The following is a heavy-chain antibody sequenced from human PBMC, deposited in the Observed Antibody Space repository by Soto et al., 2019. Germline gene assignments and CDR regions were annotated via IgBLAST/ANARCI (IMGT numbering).Heavy chain of an antibody. CDR3: TRDLEDSGYDYDAFDI. CDR1: GFTFGDYA. J-gene: IGHJ3*02. D-gene: IGHD5-12*01. Sequence: GGSLRLSCTASGFTFGDYAMSWFRQAPGKGLEWVGFIRSKAYGGTTEYAASVKGRFTISRDDSKSIAYLQMNSLKTEDTAVYYCTRDLEDSGYDYDAFDIWGQGTMVTVSS. CDR2: IRSKAYGGTT. V-gene: IGHV3-49*03.